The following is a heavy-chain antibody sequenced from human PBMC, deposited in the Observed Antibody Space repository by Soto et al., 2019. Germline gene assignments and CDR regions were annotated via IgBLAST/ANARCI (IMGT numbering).Heavy chain of an antibody. J-gene: IGHJ5*02. D-gene: IGHD6-13*01. V-gene: IGHV4-34*01. CDR1: GGSCSGYY. CDR2: INHSGST. Sequence: SEAVSGTCAVYGGSCSGYYWSWIRQPPGKGLEWIGEINHSGSTNYNPSLKSRVTISVDTSKNQFSLKLSSVTAADTAVYYCAREIAAAGGINWFDPWGQGTLVTVSP. CDR3: AREIAAAGGINWFDP.